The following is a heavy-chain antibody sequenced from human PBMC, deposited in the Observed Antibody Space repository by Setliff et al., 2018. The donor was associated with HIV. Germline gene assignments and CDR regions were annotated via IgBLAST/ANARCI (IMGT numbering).Heavy chain of an antibody. CDR3: TTYYYDSRGYYHRDY. J-gene: IGHJ4*02. V-gene: IGHV3-49*04. CDR2: IRSRTVTETT. CDR1: GFTFGDYA. Sequence: GGSLRLSCTASGFTFGDYAMSWVRQAPGKGLEWVGFIRSRTVTETTDVAAPVKGRFTISRDDSQNMVYLQMNSLKSEDTAVYYCTTYYYDSRGYYHRDYWGQGTLVTVSS. D-gene: IGHD3-22*01.